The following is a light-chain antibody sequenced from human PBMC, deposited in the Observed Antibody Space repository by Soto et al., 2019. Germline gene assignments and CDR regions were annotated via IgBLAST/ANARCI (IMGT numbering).Light chain of an antibody. Sequence: QSVLTQPASVSGSPGQSITISCTGTSSDVGSYNLVSWYQQHPGKAPKVMIYEVSKRPSGVSNRFSGSKSGKTASLTISGLQAEDEADYYCCAYAGSTFYVFGTGTKVTVL. CDR3: CAYAGSTFYV. V-gene: IGLV2-23*02. CDR1: SSDVGSYNL. J-gene: IGLJ1*01. CDR2: EVS.